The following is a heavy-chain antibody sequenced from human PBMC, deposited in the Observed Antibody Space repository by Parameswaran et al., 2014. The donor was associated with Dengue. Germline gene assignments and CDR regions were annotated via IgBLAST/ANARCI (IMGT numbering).Heavy chain of an antibody. J-gene: IGHJ4*02. CDR2: IYYSGST. CDR3: ARGPEPL. Sequence: RWIRQPPGKGLEWIGYIYYSGSTYYNPSLKSRVTISVDTSKNQFSLKLSSVTAADTAVYYCARGPEPLWGQGTLVTVSS. V-gene: IGHV4-30-4*01.